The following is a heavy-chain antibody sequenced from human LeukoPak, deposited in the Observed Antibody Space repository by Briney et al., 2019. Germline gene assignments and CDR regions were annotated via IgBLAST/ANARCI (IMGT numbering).Heavy chain of an antibody. D-gene: IGHD2-21*02. CDR2: IYYSGST. V-gene: IGHV4-59*01. CDR3: ARGLTYYYYYYMDV. CDR1: GGSISNYY. J-gene: IGHJ6*03. Sequence: PSETLSLTCTVSGGSISNYYWSWIRQPPGKGLEWIGYIYYSGSTNYNPSLKSRVTISVDTSKNQFSLKLSSVTAADTAVYYCARGLTYYYYYYMDVWGKGTTVTVSS.